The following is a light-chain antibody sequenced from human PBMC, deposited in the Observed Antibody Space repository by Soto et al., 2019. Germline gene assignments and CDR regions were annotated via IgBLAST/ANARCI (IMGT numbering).Light chain of an antibody. CDR3: QQYNSYSWT. CDR1: QSISSW. Sequence: IQMTQYPSTLSACVGDRLTITCRASQSISSWLAWYQQKPGKAAKLLIYDASSLESGVPSRFSGSGSGTEFTLTISSLQPDDFATYYCQQYNSYSWTFGQGTKVDI. V-gene: IGKV1-5*01. CDR2: DAS. J-gene: IGKJ1*01.